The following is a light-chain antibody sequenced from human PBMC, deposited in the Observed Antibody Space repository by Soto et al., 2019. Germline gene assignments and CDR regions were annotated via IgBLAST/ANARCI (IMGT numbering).Light chain of an antibody. CDR1: QSVNSFY. J-gene: IGKJ2*01. V-gene: IGKV3-20*01. CDR2: GAS. CDR3: QQYGSSLYT. Sequence: EIVLTQSPGTLSLSPGERATLSCRASQSVNSFYLAWYQQKPGQAPRLLIYGASSRATGIPERFSGFGSGTDFTLTISRLEPEDFAVYYCQQYGSSLYTFGQGTKVDIK.